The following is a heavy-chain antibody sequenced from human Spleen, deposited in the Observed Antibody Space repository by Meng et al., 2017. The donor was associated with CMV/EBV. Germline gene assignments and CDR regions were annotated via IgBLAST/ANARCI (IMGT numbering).Heavy chain of an antibody. Sequence: GGSLRLSCAASGFTFSNYGMHWVRKAPGRGLEWVAFIRTDGTIQSYIDSVRGRFSISRDNAKNSLYLQMNSLRAEDTAVYYCARGIFRRLVEWPKGSHFDSWGQGILVTVSS. CDR3: ARGIFRRLVEWPKGSHFDS. V-gene: IGHV3-30*02. CDR1: GFTFSNYG. CDR2: IRTDGTIQ. J-gene: IGHJ4*02. D-gene: IGHD3-3*01.